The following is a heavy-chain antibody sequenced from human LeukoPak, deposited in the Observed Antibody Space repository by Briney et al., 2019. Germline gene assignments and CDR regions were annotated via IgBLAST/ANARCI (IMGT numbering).Heavy chain of an antibody. D-gene: IGHD3-9*01. J-gene: IGHJ6*03. CDR3: ARVRYFDPSYYYYMNV. Sequence: ASETLSLTCTVSGGSISTYFWSWIRQPPGKGLDWIGYINYSGSTDYNPSLKSRVTISVDTSKNQFSLKLSSVTAADTAVYYCARVRYFDPSYYYYMNVWGKGTTVTVSS. CDR2: INYSGST. V-gene: IGHV4-59*01. CDR1: GGSISTYF.